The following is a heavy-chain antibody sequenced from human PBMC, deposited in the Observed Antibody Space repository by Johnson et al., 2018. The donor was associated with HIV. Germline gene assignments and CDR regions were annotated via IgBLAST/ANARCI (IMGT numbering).Heavy chain of an antibody. D-gene: IGHD3-22*01. J-gene: IGHJ3*02. CDR2: IKSKTDGGTT. CDR1: GFTFSSYA. CDR3: TTDHSSADYAFDI. V-gene: IGHV3-15*01. Sequence: VQLVESGGGVVQPGRSLRLSCAASGFTFSSYAMHWVRQAPGKGLEWVGRIKSKTDGGTTDYAAPVKGRFTISRDDSKNTLYLQMNSLKTEDTAVYYCTTDHSSADYAFDIWGQGTMVTVSS.